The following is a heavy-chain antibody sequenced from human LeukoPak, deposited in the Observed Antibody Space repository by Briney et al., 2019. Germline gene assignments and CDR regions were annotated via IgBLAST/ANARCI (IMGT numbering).Heavy chain of an antibody. CDR1: GYSISSGYY. D-gene: IGHD1-26*01. CDR3: GCVGRGDNDG. J-gene: IGHJ6*01. Sequence: SETLSLTCTVSGYSISSGYYCCCLQPSPGRLLEWFGSIYNSGSTYYTSSLKSRVTISIDTSKNHFFLQMSSVTAADTAVYYCGCVGRGDNDGGG. V-gene: IGHV4-38-2*02. CDR2: IYNSGST.